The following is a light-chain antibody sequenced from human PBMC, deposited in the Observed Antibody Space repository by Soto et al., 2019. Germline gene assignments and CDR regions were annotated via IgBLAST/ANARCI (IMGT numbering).Light chain of an antibody. CDR1: SSDIGGYNY. Sequence: QSALTQPASVSGSPGQSITISCTGTSSDIGGYNYVSWYQQHPGTPPKLLIYEVSNRPSGVSNRFSGSKSGNTASLTISGLQAEDEADYYCSSHTTSNTQVFGGGTKLTVL. CDR2: EVS. CDR3: SSHTTSNTQV. V-gene: IGLV2-14*01. J-gene: IGLJ3*02.